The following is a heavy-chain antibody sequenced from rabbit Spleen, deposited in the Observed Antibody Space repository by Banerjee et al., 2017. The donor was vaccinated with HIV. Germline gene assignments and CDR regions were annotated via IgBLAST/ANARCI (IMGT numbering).Heavy chain of an antibody. CDR3: AREGSITTFAFDL. CDR1: GFSFSGIFY. CDR2: IDTGDGDT. D-gene: IGHD3-1*01. V-gene: IGHV1S45*01. Sequence: QQQLEESGGGLIKPGGTLTLTCTASGFSFSGIFYMCWVRQAPGKGLEWIACIDTGDGDTYFANWAKGRFTISKTSSTTVTLQMTSLTVADTATFFCAREGSITTFAFDLWGPGTLVTVS. J-gene: IGHJ4*01.